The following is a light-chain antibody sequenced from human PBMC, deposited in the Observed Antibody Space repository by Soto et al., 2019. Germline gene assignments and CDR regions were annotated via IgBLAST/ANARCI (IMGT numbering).Light chain of an antibody. CDR3: QQSYSTPWT. J-gene: IGKJ1*01. CDR1: QGISSY. Sequence: DIQMTPSPSFLSASVGDRVTITCRASQGISSYLAWYQQKPGKAPKLLIYAASTLQSGVPSRFSGSGSGTEFTLTISSLQPEDFATYYCQQSYSTPWTFGQGTKVDIK. CDR2: AAS. V-gene: IGKV1-9*01.